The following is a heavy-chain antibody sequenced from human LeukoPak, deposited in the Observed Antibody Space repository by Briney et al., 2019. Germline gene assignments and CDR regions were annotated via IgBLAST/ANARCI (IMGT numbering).Heavy chain of an antibody. CDR2: ISGSGIRR. V-gene: IGHV3-23*01. CDR3: AKRSGGPSPFDY. CDR1: GFTFSSYA. Sequence: GGSLRLSCAASGFTFSSYAVSWVRQAPGKGLEWVSDISGSGIRRNYADSVKGRFTISRDNSKNTLYLQMNSLRAEDTAIYYFAKRSGGPSPFDYWGQGTLVTVSS. D-gene: IGHD3-3*01. J-gene: IGHJ4*02.